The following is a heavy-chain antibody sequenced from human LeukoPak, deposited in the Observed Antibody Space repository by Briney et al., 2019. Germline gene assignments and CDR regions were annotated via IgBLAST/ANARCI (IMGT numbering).Heavy chain of an antibody. CDR2: IYYSGST. D-gene: IGHD6-19*01. CDR3: ASLAVAGLSEGY. J-gene: IGHJ4*02. V-gene: IGHV4-39*01. CDR1: GGSISSDSYY. Sequence: SETLSLTCTVSGGSISSDSYYWAWIRQPPGKGREWIASIYYSGSTYYNPSLKSRVTISVDTSRNQFSLKLSSVTAADTAVYYCASLAVAGLSEGYWGQGTLVIVS.